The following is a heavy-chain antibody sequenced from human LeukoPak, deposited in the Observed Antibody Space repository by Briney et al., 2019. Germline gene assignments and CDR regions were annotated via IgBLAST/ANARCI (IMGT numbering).Heavy chain of an antibody. Sequence: GGSLRLSCAASGFTVSSNYMSWVRQAPGKGLEWVSVIYSGGSTYYADSVKGRFTISRDNAKNTLYLEMNSLTAEDTALYHCTRSGYSNGYDYWGQGTLVTVSS. V-gene: IGHV3-53*01. CDR3: TRSGYSNGYDY. J-gene: IGHJ4*02. CDR2: IYSGGST. D-gene: IGHD2-15*01. CDR1: GFTVSSNY.